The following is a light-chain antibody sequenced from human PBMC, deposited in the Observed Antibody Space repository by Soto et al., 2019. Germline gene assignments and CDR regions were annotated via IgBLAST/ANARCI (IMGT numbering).Light chain of an antibody. J-gene: IGKJ2*01. CDR2: WAS. CDR1: QSILYSSNNQNY. Sequence: DIVMTQSPDSLAVSLGERATINCKSSQSILYSSNNQNYLAWYQQKPGQPPKLLIYWASTRESGVPDRFSGSGSGTEFTLTISSLQAEDVAVYYCQQYYGTPYTFGQGTKLEIK. V-gene: IGKV4-1*01. CDR3: QQYYGTPYT.